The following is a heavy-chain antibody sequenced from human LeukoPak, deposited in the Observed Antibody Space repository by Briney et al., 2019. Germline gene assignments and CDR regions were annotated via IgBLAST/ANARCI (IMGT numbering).Heavy chain of an antibody. CDR1: GFTFSSYG. CDR3: AKAPVTTCRGAYCYPFDY. V-gene: IGHV3-23*01. CDR2: ISDSGNT. Sequence: PGGTLRLSCAASGFTFSSYGMSWVRRAPGKGLEWVSAISDSGNTYHADSVKGRFTISRDSSKNTLFLQMNRLRPEDAAVYYCAKAPVTTCRGAYCYPFDYWGQGTLVTVSS. D-gene: IGHD2-21*01. J-gene: IGHJ4*02.